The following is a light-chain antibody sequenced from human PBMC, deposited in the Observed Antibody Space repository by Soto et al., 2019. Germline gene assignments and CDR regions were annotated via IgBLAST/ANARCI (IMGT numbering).Light chain of an antibody. V-gene: IGKV1-5*03. CDR1: QSISSW. CDR2: KAS. J-gene: IGKJ2*01. CDR3: QQYNSYSYT. Sequence: DIQMTQSPSTLSASVGDRVTITCRASQSISSWLAWYQQKPGKAPKLLIYKASSLESGVPSRFSGSGSATEFTITNSSLQPDDFTTYDCQQYNSYSYTFGQGTKLEIK.